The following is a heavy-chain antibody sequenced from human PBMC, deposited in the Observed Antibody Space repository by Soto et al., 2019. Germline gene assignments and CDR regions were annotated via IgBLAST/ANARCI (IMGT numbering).Heavy chain of an antibody. Sequence: PSETLSLTCTVSGGSISSGGYYWSWIRQHPGKGLEWIGYIYYSGSTYYNPSLKSRVTISVDTSKNQFSLKLSSVTAADTAVYYCARTIVVVPAATIKRYFDYWGQGTLVTVSS. CDR2: IYYSGST. V-gene: IGHV4-31*03. CDR1: GGSISSGGYY. D-gene: IGHD2-2*01. CDR3: ARTIVVVPAATIKRYFDY. J-gene: IGHJ4*02.